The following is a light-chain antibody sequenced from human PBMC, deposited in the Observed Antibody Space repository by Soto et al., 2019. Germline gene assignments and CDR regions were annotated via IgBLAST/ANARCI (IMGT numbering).Light chain of an antibody. J-gene: IGKJ4*01. CDR1: QSVSSN. Sequence: EIVMTQSPATLSVSPGERATLSCRASQSVSSNLAWYQQTPGQAPRLLIYGASTRAIGIPARFSGSGSGTEFTLTISSLQSEDLAVYYCQQYNNWPPLTFGGGTKVEIK. CDR3: QQYNNWPPLT. V-gene: IGKV3-15*01. CDR2: GAS.